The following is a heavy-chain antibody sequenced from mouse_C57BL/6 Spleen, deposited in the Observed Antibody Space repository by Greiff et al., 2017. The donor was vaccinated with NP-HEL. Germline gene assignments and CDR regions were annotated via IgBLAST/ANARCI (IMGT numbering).Heavy chain of an antibody. V-gene: IGHV1-77*01. J-gene: IGHJ4*01. CDR3: ARRFITTVVAYYAMDY. CDR2: IGPGSGST. CDR1: GYTFTDYY. Sequence: VKLMESGAELVKPGASVKISCKASGYTFTDYYINWVKQRPGQGLEWIGKIGPGSGSTYYNEKFKGKATLTADKSSSTAYMQLSSLTSEDSAVYFCARRFITTVVAYYAMDYWGQGTSVTVSS. D-gene: IGHD1-1*01.